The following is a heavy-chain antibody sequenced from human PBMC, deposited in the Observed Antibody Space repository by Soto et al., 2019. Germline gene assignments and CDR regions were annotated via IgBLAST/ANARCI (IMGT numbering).Heavy chain of an antibody. CDR1: GGTFSSYA. D-gene: IGHD3-22*01. CDR3: ARAVWRSSGYPYFDY. Sequence: SVKVSCKASGGTFSSYAISWLRQSPGQGLEWMGGIIPIFGTANYAQKFQGRVTITADESTSTAYMELSSLRSEDTAVYYCARAVWRSSGYPYFDYWGQGTLVTVSS. J-gene: IGHJ4*02. V-gene: IGHV1-69*13. CDR2: IIPIFGTA.